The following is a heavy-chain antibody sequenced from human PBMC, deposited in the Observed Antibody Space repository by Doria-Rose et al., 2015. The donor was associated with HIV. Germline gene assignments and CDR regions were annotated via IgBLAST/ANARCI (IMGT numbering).Heavy chain of an antibody. V-gene: IGHV2-26*01. CDR2: TYSDDER. J-gene: IGHJ4*02. CDR3: ARIKSSRWYHKYYFDC. Sequence: TLKESGPVLVKPTEALTLTCTVSGVSLSSPGMGVSWIRQPPGKALEWLAHTYSDDERSYSTSLQSRLTISKGTYKSQMVLTMTDMDPVDTATYYCARIKSSRWYHKYYFDCWGQGTLVIVSA. D-gene: IGHD6-13*01. CDR1: GVSLSSPGMG.